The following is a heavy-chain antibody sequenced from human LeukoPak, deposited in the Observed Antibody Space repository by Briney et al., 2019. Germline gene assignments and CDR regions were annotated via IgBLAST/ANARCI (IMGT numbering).Heavy chain of an antibody. CDR3: AKDRGSGRVRGVIINY. V-gene: IGHV3-30*18. J-gene: IGHJ4*02. CDR2: ISYDGSNK. D-gene: IGHD3-10*01. CDR1: GFTFSSYG. Sequence: GRSLRLSCAASGFTFSSYGMHWVRQAPGKGLEWVAVISYDGSNKYDADSVKGRFTISRDNSKNTLYLQMNSLRAEDTAVYYCAKDRGSGRVRGVIINYWGQGTLVTVSS.